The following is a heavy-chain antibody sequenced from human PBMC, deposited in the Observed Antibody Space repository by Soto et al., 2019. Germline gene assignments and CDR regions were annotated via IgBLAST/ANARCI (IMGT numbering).Heavy chain of an antibody. J-gene: IGHJ4*02. CDR3: ASGEDYYDSSGYYYEGNFDY. D-gene: IGHD3-22*01. Sequence: ASVKVSCKASGGTFSSYAISWVRQAPGQGLEWMGGIIPIFGTANYAQKFQGRVTITADESTSTAYMELSSLRSEDTAVYYCASGEDYYDSSGYYYEGNFDYWGQGTLVTVSS. CDR2: IIPIFGTA. V-gene: IGHV1-69*13. CDR1: GGTFSSYA.